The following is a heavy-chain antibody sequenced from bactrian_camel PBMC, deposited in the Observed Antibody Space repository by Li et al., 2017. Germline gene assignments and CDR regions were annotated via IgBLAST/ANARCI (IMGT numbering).Heavy chain of an antibody. D-gene: IGHD2*01. V-gene: IGHV3S55*01. CDR1: GYTDSSYC. CDR2: IDSDGIT. Sequence: HVQLVESGGGSVQAGGSLRLSCAASGYTDSSYCMGWFRQATGKEREGIAVIDSDGITAYADSVKGRFTISKDNTKNILYLEMNGLKPEDTAMYYCAADRRSWCLGRFRRVENYSFEGQGTQVTVS. J-gene: IGHJ4*01.